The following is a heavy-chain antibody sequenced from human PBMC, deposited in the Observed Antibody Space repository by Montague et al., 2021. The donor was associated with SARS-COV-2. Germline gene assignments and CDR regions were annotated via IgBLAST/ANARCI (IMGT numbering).Heavy chain of an antibody. Sequence: CAISGDSVSSNIAAWYWIRQSPSRGLEWLGRTYYRSKWYNDYAVSVRIRITISPDTSKNQFSLQLNSVTPEDTAVYYCTQERGPGRTTWHYFDYWGQGTLVTVSS. CDR1: GDSVSSNIAA. V-gene: IGHV6-1*01. CDR3: TQERGPGRTTWHYFDY. D-gene: IGHD1-14*01. J-gene: IGHJ4*02. CDR2: TYYRSKWYN.